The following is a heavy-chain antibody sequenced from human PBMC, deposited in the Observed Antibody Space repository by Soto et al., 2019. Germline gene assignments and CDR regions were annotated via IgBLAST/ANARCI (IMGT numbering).Heavy chain of an antibody. Sequence: ASVKVSCKVSGYTLTELSIRWVRQAPGKGLEWMGWISADDGDTLYAQKLQGRVTMTTDTSTSTAYMELRSLRSDDTAVYYCARDPLIAVAQLWGQGTLVTVSS. D-gene: IGHD6-13*01. J-gene: IGHJ4*02. CDR3: ARDPLIAVAQL. V-gene: IGHV1-24*01. CDR1: GYTLTELS. CDR2: ISADDGDT.